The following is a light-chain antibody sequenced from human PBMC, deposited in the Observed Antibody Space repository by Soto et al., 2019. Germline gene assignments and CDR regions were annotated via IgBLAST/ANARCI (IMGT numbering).Light chain of an antibody. J-gene: IGKJ1*01. V-gene: IGKV1-39*01. CDR2: AAS. Sequence: IQMTQSPSSLSACVGDRVTITCRASQSISSYLNWYQQKPGKAPKLLIYAASSLQSGVPSRFSGSGSGTDFTLTISSLQPEDFATYYCQQSHSTPRTFGQGTKVEIK. CDR3: QQSHSTPRT. CDR1: QSISSY.